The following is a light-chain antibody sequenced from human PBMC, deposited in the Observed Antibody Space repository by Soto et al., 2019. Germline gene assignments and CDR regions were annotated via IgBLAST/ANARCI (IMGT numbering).Light chain of an antibody. CDR3: AAWDDSLNGV. Sequence: QSVLTQPPSASGTPGQRVTISCSGSSSNIGSNTVNWYQQLPGTAPKLLIYSNNQRPSGVPDRFSGSKSGTSASLAIRGLLSEDQADYYCAAWDDSLNGVFGRGTKLTVL. CDR1: SSNIGSNT. J-gene: IGLJ2*01. CDR2: SNN. V-gene: IGLV1-44*01.